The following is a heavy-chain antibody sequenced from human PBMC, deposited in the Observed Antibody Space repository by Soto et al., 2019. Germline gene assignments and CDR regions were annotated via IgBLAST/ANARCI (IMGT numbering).Heavy chain of an antibody. CDR1: GGSVSNSNYY. D-gene: IGHD2-8*01. CDR2: VYYRGRS. CDR3: VSQRTSVLTQAYFDY. J-gene: IGHJ4*02. Sequence: SETLSLTCTVSGGSVSNSNYYWGWIRQSPGKGLEWIGSVYYRGRSYSKSSVKSRVTISVDSSKNQFSLNLNSVTASDTAVYFCVSQRTSVLTQAYFDYWGPGALVTVSS. V-gene: IGHV4-39*01.